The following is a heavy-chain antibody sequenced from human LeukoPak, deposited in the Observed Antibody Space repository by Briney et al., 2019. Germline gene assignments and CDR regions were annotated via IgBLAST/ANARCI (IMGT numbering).Heavy chain of an antibody. Sequence: GGSLRLSCAASGFTFSSYSMNWVRQAPGKGLEWVSSISSSSSYIYYADSVKGRFTISRDNAKNSLYLQMNSLRAEDTAVYYCASKGYCSSTSCPREFDYWGQGTLVTASS. J-gene: IGHJ4*02. D-gene: IGHD2-2*01. CDR2: ISSSSSYI. CDR3: ASKGYCSSTSCPREFDY. CDR1: GFTFSSYS. V-gene: IGHV3-21*01.